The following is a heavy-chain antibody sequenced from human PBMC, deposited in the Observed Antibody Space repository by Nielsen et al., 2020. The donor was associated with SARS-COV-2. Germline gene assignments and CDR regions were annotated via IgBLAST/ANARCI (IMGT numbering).Heavy chain of an antibody. Sequence: ASVKDSCKASGYTFTGYYMHWVRQAPGQGLEWMGRINPNSGGTNYAQKFQGRVTMTRDTSISTAYMELSRLRSDDTAVYYCARVSHYYDSSGYTYWGQGTLVTVSS. D-gene: IGHD3-22*01. CDR1: GYTFTGYY. CDR3: ARVSHYYDSSGYTY. V-gene: IGHV1-2*06. CDR2: INPNSGGT. J-gene: IGHJ4*02.